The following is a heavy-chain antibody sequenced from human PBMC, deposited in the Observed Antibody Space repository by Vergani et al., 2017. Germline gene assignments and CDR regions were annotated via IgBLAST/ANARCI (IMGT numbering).Heavy chain of an antibody. J-gene: IGHJ5*02. CDR3: ARDHSCSSTSCYGFGWFDP. D-gene: IGHD2-2*01. Sequence: QVQLQESGPGLVKPSQTLSLPCTVSGGSISSGSYYWSWIRQPAGKGLEWIGRIYTSGSTNYNPSLKSRVTISVDTSKNQFSLKLSSVTAADTAVYYCARDHSCSSTSCYGFGWFDPWGQGTLVTVSS. CDR2: IYTSGST. CDR1: GGSISSGSYY. V-gene: IGHV4-61*02.